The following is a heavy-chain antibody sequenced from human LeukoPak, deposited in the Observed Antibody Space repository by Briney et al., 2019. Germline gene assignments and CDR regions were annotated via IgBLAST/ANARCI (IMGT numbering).Heavy chain of an antibody. CDR2: ISNSGDTI. CDR3: ARDATTTVGWVYMDV. V-gene: IGHV3-11*04. D-gene: IGHD4-11*01. Sequence: GGSLRLSCAASGFTVSNNYMSWVRQAPGKGLEWLAHISNSGDTIHYATSVEDRFTISRDNAKNSVYLQMNSLRVEDTALYYCARDATTTVGWVYMDVWGKGTAVTIS. CDR1: GFTVSNNY. J-gene: IGHJ6*03.